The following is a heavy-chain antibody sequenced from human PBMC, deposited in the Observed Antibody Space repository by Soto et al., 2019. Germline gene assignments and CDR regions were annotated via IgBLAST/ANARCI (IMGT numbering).Heavy chain of an antibody. D-gene: IGHD1-1*01. J-gene: IGHJ4*02. CDR3: ARGPTGTPNFDY. Sequence: QVQLVESGGGVVQPGRSLRLSCKTSGFTFSNYGMHWVRQAPGKGLQWVAVISYDGGNKYYADSVKGRFTISRDSSKNTVFLQMNSLRREDTAVYYCARGPTGTPNFDYWGQGTLVTVSS. CDR1: GFTFSNYG. V-gene: IGHV3-30*03. CDR2: ISYDGGNK.